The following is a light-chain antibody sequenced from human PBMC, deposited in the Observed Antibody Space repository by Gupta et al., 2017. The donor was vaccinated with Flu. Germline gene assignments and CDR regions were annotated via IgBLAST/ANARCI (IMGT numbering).Light chain of an antibody. CDR3: NSYTNTNPLVV. Sequence: SALHPPASVSGSPRQSIIISCTGTSSNVGGYKYVSWYQQHPGQAPKLMIFEVSNRPSGVSDSFSGSRSGDTASLTITGLQAEDEADYYCNSYTNTNPLVVFGGGTKLTVL. V-gene: IGLV2-14*01. CDR1: SSNVGGYKY. CDR2: EVS. J-gene: IGLJ2*01.